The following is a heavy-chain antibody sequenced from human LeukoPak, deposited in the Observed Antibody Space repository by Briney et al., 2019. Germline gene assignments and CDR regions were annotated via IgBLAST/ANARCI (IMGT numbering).Heavy chain of an antibody. CDR2: ISYDESDK. Sequence: GGSLRLSCAASGFTFSNNGRHGFGKAPARGLGWVPVISYDESDKYYADSVKGRFTISRDNSKNTLYLQMNSLRPEDTAVCYCAKGVVAATNAAYYGMDVWGQGTTVTVSS. CDR3: AKGVVAATNAAYYGMDV. D-gene: IGHD2-15*01. V-gene: IGHV3-30*18. CDR1: GFTFSNNG. J-gene: IGHJ6*02.